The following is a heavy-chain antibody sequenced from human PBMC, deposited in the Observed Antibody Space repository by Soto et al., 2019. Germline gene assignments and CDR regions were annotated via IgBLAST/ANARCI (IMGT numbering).Heavy chain of an antibody. CDR1: GFTFSSYG. Sequence: GGSLRLSCAASGFTFSSYGMHWVRQAPGKGLEWVAVIWYDGSNKYYADSVKGRFTISRDNSKNTLYLQMNSLRAEDTAVYYCARDYNSGKEGYSYGPKDYWGQGTLVTVSS. CDR3: ARDYNSGKEGYSYGPKDY. CDR2: IWYDGSNK. V-gene: IGHV3-33*01. J-gene: IGHJ4*02. D-gene: IGHD5-18*01.